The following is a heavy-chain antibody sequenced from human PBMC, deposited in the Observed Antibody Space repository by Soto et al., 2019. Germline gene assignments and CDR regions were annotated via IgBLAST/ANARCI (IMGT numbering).Heavy chain of an antibody. J-gene: IGHJ4*02. CDR2: ISYDGSNK. V-gene: IGHV3-30*18. D-gene: IGHD1-26*01. CDR3: AKDLDSGAIDY. Sequence: LRLSCAASGFTFSSYGMHWVRQAPGKGLEWVAVISYDGSNKYYADSVKGRFTISRDNSKNTLYLQMSSLRAEDTAVYYCAKDLDSGAIDYWGQGTLVTVSS. CDR1: GFTFSSYG.